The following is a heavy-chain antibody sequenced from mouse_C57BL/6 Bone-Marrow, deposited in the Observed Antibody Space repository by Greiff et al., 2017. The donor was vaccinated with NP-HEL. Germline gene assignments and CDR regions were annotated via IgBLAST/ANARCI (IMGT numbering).Heavy chain of an antibody. CDR1: GFTFSNYW. CDR2: IRLKSDNYAT. J-gene: IGHJ3*01. CDR3: TGMRGYYGSFAY. Sequence: DVMLVESGGGLVQPGGSMKLSCVASGFTFSNYWMNWVRQSPEKGLEWVAQIRLKSDNYATHYAESVKGRFTISRDDSKSSVYLQMNNLRAEDTGIYYCTGMRGYYGSFAYWGQGTLVTVSA. D-gene: IGHD1-1*01. V-gene: IGHV6-3*01.